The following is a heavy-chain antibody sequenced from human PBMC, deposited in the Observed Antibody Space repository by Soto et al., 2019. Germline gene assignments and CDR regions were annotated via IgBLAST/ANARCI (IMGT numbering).Heavy chain of an antibody. V-gene: IGHV1-46*01. D-gene: IGHD6-13*01. J-gene: IGHJ3*02. Sequence: QVQLVQSGAEVKKPGASVKVSCKASGYTFTSYYMHWVRQAPGQGLEWMGIINPSGGSTSYAQKFQGRVTMTRDPSTSTVYLELSSLRSDDTAVYYCASSQASAGPDAFDIWGQGPMVTVSS. CDR1: GYTFTSYY. CDR2: INPSGGST. CDR3: ASSQASAGPDAFDI.